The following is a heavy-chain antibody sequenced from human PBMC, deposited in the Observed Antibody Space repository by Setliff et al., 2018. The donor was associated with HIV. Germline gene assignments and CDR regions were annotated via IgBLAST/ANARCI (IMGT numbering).Heavy chain of an antibody. V-gene: IGHV1-18*01. J-gene: IGHJ4*02. CDR3: ARSGPQTTWYFDRSGYSHNY. Sequence: GASVKVSCKASGYTFTSYGISWVRQAPGQGLEWMGWISAYNGNTIYAQKVQGRVTMTTDTSTSTAYMELRSLRSDDTAVYYCARSGPQTTWYFDRSGYSHNYWGQGTLVTAPQ. CDR1: GYTFTSYG. D-gene: IGHD3-22*01. CDR2: ISAYNGNT.